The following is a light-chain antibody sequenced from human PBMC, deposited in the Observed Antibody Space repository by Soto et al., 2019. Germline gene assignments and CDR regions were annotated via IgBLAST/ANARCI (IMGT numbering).Light chain of an antibody. J-gene: IGKJ4*01. Sequence: EVVLTQSPATLSLSLGERATLSCRASQSVSSYLAWYQQKPGKAPRLLIYDASSRATGIPARFSGSGSGTDFTLAISSLQPEDFAVYYCQHRNTRPLTFGGGTKVEI. CDR3: QHRNTRPLT. CDR1: QSVSSY. V-gene: IGKV3-11*01. CDR2: DAS.